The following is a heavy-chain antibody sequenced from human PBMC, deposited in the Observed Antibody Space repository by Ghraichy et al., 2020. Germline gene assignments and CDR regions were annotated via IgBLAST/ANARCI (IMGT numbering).Heavy chain of an antibody. V-gene: IGHV3-74*01. CDR1: GFTFSNYW. J-gene: IGHJ4*02. Sequence: GGSLRLSCAASGFTFSNYWMHWVRQAPGKGLVWVARVDFDGTNTTYADSVKGRFTISRDNAKNTLYLEMKSLRADDTAMYFCTRRTRASGSGDYYYFFDSWGQGTQVTVSS. CDR2: VDFDGTNT. D-gene: IGHD5-12*01. CDR3: TRRTRASGSGDYYYFFDS.